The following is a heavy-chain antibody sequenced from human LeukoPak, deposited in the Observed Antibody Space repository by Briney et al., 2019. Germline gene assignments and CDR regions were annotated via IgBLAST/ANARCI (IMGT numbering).Heavy chain of an antibody. CDR3: AKNYDTNGYYPDS. V-gene: IGHV3-23*01. CDR2: ISGSGGST. J-gene: IGHJ4*02. D-gene: IGHD3-22*01. CDR1: GFTFSNYA. Sequence: GGSLRLSCAASGFTFSNYAMSWVRQAPGKGLEWVSAISGSGGSTYYADSVKGRFTISRDNSKSTLYLEMNSLRAEDTAVYYCAKNYDTNGYYPDSWGQGILVTVSS.